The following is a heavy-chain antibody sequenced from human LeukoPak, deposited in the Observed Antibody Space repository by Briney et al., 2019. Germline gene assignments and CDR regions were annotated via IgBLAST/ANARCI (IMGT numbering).Heavy chain of an antibody. CDR3: ARSLGYCSSTSCYAGGSAVDI. D-gene: IGHD2-2*01. CDR1: GYSFTSYW. CDR2: IYPGDSDT. V-gene: IGHV5-51*01. Sequence: GESLKISCKGSGYSFTSYWIGWVRQMPGKGLEWMGIIYPGDSDTRYSPSFQGQVTISADKSISTAYLQWSSLKASDTAMYYCARSLGYCSSTSCYAGGSAVDIWGQGTMVTVSS. J-gene: IGHJ3*02.